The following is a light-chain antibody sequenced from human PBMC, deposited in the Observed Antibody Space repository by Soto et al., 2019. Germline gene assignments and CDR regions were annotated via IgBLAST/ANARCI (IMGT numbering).Light chain of an antibody. V-gene: IGLV1-47*02. CDR2: SDN. CDR1: NSNIGSFY. J-gene: IGLJ2*01. CDR3: AAWDDRLSGRV. Sequence: QLVLTQPPSASGTPGQRVTISCSGRNSNIGSFYVYWYQQLPGSAPKFLIDSDNQRPSGVPDRFSASKSGTSASLAISGLRSEDEADYYCAAWDDRLSGRVFGGGTKLTVL.